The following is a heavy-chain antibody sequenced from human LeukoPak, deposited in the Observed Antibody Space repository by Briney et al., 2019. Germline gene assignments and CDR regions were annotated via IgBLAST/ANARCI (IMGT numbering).Heavy chain of an antibody. CDR2: IIPILGIA. D-gene: IGHD5-24*01. J-gene: IGHJ4*02. V-gene: IGHV1-69*04. CDR1: GGTFSSYA. Sequence: SVKVSCKASGGTFSSYAISWVRQAPGQGLVWMGRIIPILGIANYAQKFQGRVTITADKSTSTAYMELSSLRSEDTAVYYCARGPRRDGYNFDYWGQGTLVTVSS. CDR3: ARGPRRDGYNFDY.